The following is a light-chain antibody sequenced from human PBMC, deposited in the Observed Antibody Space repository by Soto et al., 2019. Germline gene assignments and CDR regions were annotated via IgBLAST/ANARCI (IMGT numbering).Light chain of an antibody. CDR1: QSVGPC. J-gene: IGKJ2*01. CDR2: MAS. V-gene: IGKV1-5*03. Sequence: DIQMTQSPSTLSASLEDRVTITCRASQSVGPCLAWYQQKPGKAPNLLIYMASRLESGVPSRFSGSGSGTEFTLTISRLQPDDFATYYCQQYNYYPYTFGQGTNLEIK. CDR3: QQYNYYPYT.